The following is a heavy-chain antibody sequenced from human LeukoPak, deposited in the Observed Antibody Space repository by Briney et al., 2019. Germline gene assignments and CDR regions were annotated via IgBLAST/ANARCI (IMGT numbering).Heavy chain of an antibody. J-gene: IGHJ4*02. CDR2: IYSSGNT. Sequence: PSETPSLTCAVSGASISSSNYYWGWVRQSPGKGLEWIGNIYSSGNTYYNASLKSRVTMYIDTSKSQFSLKLSSVTAADTAMYYCAKSNGYGLIDYWGQGTLVTVSS. D-gene: IGHD5-12*01. CDR1: GASISSSNYY. CDR3: AKSNGYGLIDY. V-gene: IGHV4-39*05.